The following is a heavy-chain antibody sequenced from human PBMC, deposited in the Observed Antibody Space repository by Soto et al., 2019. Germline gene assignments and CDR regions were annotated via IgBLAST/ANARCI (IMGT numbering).Heavy chain of an antibody. CDR3: AKVSTRSSGRTDYFDY. CDR2: ISASGGST. Sequence: EVHLLESGGGLAQPGGSLRLSCAASGFTFTTYPMNWVRQAPGKGLEWVSGISASGGSTYYADSMKGRFTISRDNSKDTLYLQMNSLRDDDTAVYYCAKVSTRSSGRTDYFDYWGQGTLVTVSS. D-gene: IGHD3-22*01. V-gene: IGHV3-23*01. CDR1: GFTFTTYP. J-gene: IGHJ4*02.